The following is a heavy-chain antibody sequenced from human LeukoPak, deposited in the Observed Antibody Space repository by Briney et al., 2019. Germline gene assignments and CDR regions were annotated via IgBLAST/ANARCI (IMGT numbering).Heavy chain of an antibody. D-gene: IGHD3-22*01. V-gene: IGHV4-59*01. Sequence: SETLSLTCTVSGGSISSYYWSWIRQPPGKGLEWIGYIYYSGSTNYNPSLKSRVTISVDTSKNQFSLKLSSVTAADTAVYYCASTPLYYDSSGYYYISFDYWGQGTLVTVSS. J-gene: IGHJ4*02. CDR2: IYYSGST. CDR3: ASTPLYYDSSGYYYISFDY. CDR1: GGSISSYY.